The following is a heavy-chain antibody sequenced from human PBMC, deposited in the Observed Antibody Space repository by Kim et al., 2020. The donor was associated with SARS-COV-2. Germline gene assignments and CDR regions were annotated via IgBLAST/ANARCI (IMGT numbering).Heavy chain of an antibody. CDR3: ARQDYYDSSGYYPFDY. Sequence: SETLYLTCTVSGGSISSSSYYWGWIRQPPGKGLEWIGSIYYSGSTYYNPSLKSRVTISVDTSKNQFSLNLSSVTDADTAVYYCARQDYYDSSGYYPFDYWGQGTLVTVSS. V-gene: IGHV4-39*01. CDR2: IYYSGST. J-gene: IGHJ4*02. D-gene: IGHD3-22*01. CDR1: GGSISSSSYY.